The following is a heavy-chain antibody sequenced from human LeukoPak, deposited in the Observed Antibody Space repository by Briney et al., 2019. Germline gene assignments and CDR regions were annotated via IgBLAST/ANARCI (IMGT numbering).Heavy chain of an antibody. J-gene: IGHJ6*04. CDR1: GYSFTSYW. Sequence: GESLKISCKGSGYSFTSYWIGWVRQMPGKGLEWMGIIYPGDSDTRYSPSFQGQVTISADKSLSTAYLQWSSLKASDTAMYYCARTRGSSGLTYYYYGMDVWGKGTTVTVSS. CDR2: IYPGDSDT. D-gene: IGHD6-19*01. CDR3: ARTRGSSGLTYYYYGMDV. V-gene: IGHV5-51*01.